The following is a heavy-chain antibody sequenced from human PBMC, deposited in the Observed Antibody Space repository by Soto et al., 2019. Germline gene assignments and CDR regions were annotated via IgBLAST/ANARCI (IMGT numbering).Heavy chain of an antibody. CDR2: ISAAGDP. J-gene: IGHJ6*02. CDR3: ARPDRDFYGLDV. V-gene: IGHV3-13*05. Sequence: EVQLVESGGGLVQPGGSLRLSCEASGFTFRNYDMHWVRQGTGKGLEWVSGISAAGDPDYADSVEGRFTISRENAQNSFFLKMNSLRVGDTAVYYCARPDRDFYGLDVWGQGTTVIGSS. CDR1: GFTFRNYD.